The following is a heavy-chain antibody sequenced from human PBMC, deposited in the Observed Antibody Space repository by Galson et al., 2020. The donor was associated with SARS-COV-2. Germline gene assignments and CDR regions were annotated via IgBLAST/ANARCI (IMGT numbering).Heavy chain of an antibody. Sequence: ASVKVSCKASGYTFTSYDINWVRQATGQGLEWMGWMNPNSGNTGYAQTFQGRVTLTRNTSISTAYMELSSLRSEDTAVYYCARGLRITMIVVVIAPRYSYGMDVWGQGTTVTVSS. CDR1: GYTFTSYD. CDR2: MNPNSGNT. J-gene: IGHJ6*02. V-gene: IGHV1-8*01. CDR3: ARGLRITMIVVVIAPRYSYGMDV. D-gene: IGHD3-22*01.